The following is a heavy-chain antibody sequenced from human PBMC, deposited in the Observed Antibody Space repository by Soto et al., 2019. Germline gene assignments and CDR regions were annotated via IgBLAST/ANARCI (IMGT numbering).Heavy chain of an antibody. D-gene: IGHD3-16*01. CDR1: GFTFSSND. Sequence: EVQLVESGGGWIQPGGSLRLSCEASGFTFSSNDMNWVRQAPGKGLEWVSLIWTSGSTAYADSVKGRFTISRENSKSALYLHRSSLRAEDTAVYYCASRPLLRGAPWGQGTMVTVSS. V-gene: IGHV3-53*01. CDR2: IWTSGST. CDR3: ASRPLLRGAP. J-gene: IGHJ3*01.